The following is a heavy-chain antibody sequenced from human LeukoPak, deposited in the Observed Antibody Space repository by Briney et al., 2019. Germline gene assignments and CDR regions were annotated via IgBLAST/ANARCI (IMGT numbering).Heavy chain of an antibody. CDR1: GFTFSSYA. J-gene: IGHJ6*03. CDR2: ISSSSSYI. D-gene: IGHD3-10*01. CDR3: ARAEGVSPYYYMDV. V-gene: IGHV3-21*01. Sequence: GGSLRLSCAASGFTFSSYAMSWVRQAPGKGLEWVSSISSSSSYIYYADSVKGRFTISRDNAKNSLYLQMNSLRAEDTAVYYCARAEGVSPYYYMDVWGKGTTVTVSS.